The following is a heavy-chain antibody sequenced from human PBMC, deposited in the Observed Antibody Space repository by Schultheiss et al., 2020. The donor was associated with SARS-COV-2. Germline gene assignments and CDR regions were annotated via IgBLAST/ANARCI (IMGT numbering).Heavy chain of an antibody. CDR3: ARILTDSSGWYWFDP. J-gene: IGHJ5*02. Sequence: SGPTLVKPTQTLTLTCTFSGFSLSTSGVGVGWIRQPPGKALEWLALIYWDDDKRYSPSLKSRLTITKDTSKNQVVLTMTNMDPVDTATYYCARILTDSSGWYWFDPWGQGTLVTVSS. D-gene: IGHD6-19*01. V-gene: IGHV2-5*02. CDR1: GFSLSTSGVG. CDR2: IYWDDDK.